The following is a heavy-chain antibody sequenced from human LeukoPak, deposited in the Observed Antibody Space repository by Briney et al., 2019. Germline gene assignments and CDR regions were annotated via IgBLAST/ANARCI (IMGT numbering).Heavy chain of an antibody. V-gene: IGHV4-61*01. CDR3: AREKAYGGNSGWFDP. CDR1: GYSISSGYY. J-gene: IGHJ5*02. Sequence: SETLSLTCTVSGYSISSGYYWSWIRQPPGKGLEWIGYIYYSGSTNYNPSLKSRVTISVDTSKNQFSLKLSSVTAADTAVYHCAREKAYGGNSGWFDPWGQGTLVTVSS. D-gene: IGHD4-23*01. CDR2: IYYSGST.